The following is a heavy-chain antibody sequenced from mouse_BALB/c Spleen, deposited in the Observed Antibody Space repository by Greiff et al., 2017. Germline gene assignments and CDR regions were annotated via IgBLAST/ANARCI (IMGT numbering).Heavy chain of an antibody. CDR2: ISCYNGAT. D-gene: IGHD1-1*01. J-gene: IGHJ2*01. CDR1: GYSFTGYY. Sequence: LVKPGASVKISCKASGYSFTGYYMHWVKQSHGKSLEWIGYISCYNGATSYNQKFKGKATFTVDTSSSTAYMQFNSLTSEDSAVYYCARGGDGSSYSAFDYWGQGTTLTVSS. V-gene: IGHV1S34*01. CDR3: ARGGDGSSYSAFDY.